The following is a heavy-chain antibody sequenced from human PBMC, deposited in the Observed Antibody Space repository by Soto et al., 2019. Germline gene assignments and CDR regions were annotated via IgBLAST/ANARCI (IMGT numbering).Heavy chain of an antibody. V-gene: IGHV1-46*01. D-gene: IGHD6-19*01. CDR1: GFTFTSYC. CDR2: INPSGGGT. CDR3: ATYYCAREGSSAWPFDY. Sequence: QVQLVQSGAEVKKPGASVKVSCKTSGFTFTSYCMHWVRQAPGQGLEWMGIINPSGGGTSYAQKFQGRVTMTRDTSTSTAYMEMSSLRYEDTAMYYSATYYCAREGSSAWPFDYWGQGTLVTVSS. J-gene: IGHJ4*02.